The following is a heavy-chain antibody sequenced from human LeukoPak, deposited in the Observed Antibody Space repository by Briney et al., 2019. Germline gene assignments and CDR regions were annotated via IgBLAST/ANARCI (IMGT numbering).Heavy chain of an antibody. CDR1: GFTFSSYS. CDR2: ISSSISYI. Sequence: PGGSLRLSCAASGFTFSSYSMTWVRQAPGKGLDCISSISSSISYIYYEDSVKGRFTISRDNAKNSLYLQMNRLRAEDTAVYYCARDLSWEWQLVPPYYFDYWGQGTLVTVSS. D-gene: IGHD6-13*01. J-gene: IGHJ4*02. CDR3: ARDLSWEWQLVPPYYFDY. V-gene: IGHV3-21*01.